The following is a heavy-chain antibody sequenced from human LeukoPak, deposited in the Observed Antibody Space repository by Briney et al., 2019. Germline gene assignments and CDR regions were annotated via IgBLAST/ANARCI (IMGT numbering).Heavy chain of an antibody. Sequence: ASVKVSCKASGYTFTSYYIHWVRQAPGQGLEWMGLINPSAGNTAYAQKFQGRGSMTSDTSTSTVYMELSSPRSEDTAVYYCARQKNDYGDYPDAFDIWGQGTMVTVSS. CDR2: INPSAGNT. V-gene: IGHV1-46*01. D-gene: IGHD4-17*01. J-gene: IGHJ3*02. CDR1: GYTFTSYY. CDR3: ARQKNDYGDYPDAFDI.